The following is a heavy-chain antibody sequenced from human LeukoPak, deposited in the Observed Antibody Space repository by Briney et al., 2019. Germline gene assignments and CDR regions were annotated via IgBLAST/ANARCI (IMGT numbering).Heavy chain of an antibody. V-gene: IGHV4-34*01. J-gene: IGHJ5*02. Sequence: PSETLSLTCAVCGGSFSGYYWSGIRQPPGKGLEGIGEINHSGSTNYNPSLKSRVTISVDTSKNQFSLKLSSVTAADTAVYYCARGRRLYGSGSYYRPNWFDPWGQGTLVTVSS. CDR3: ARGRRLYGSGSYYRPNWFDP. CDR1: GGSFSGYY. CDR2: INHSGST. D-gene: IGHD3-10*01.